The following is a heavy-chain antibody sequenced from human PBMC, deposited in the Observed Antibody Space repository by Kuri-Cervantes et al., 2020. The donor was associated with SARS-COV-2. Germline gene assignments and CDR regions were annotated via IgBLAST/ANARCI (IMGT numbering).Heavy chain of an antibody. D-gene: IGHD3-16*02. Sequence: ASVKVSCKASGYTFTSYGISWVRQAPGQGLEWMGWISAYNGNTNYAQKLQGRVTMTTDTSTSTAYMELRSLRSVDTAVYYCARVGLMITFGGVSVIPPDYWGQGTLVTVSS. CDR3: ARVGLMITFGGVSVIPPDY. V-gene: IGHV1-18*01. CDR2: ISAYNGNT. J-gene: IGHJ4*02. CDR1: GYTFTSYG.